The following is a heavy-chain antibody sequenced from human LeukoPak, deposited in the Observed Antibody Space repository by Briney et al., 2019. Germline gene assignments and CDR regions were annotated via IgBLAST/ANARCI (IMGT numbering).Heavy chain of an antibody. D-gene: IGHD5-24*01. CDR1: GFTFSSYA. J-gene: IGHJ4*02. CDR3: ARERRDGYNLGGVDY. CDR2: IYYSGST. Sequence: LRLSCAASGFTFSSYAMSWVRQHPGKGLEWIGYIYYSGSTYYNPSLKSRVIISVDTSKNQFSLKLSSVTAADTAVYYCARERRDGYNLGGVDYWGQGTLVTVSS. V-gene: IGHV4-31*02.